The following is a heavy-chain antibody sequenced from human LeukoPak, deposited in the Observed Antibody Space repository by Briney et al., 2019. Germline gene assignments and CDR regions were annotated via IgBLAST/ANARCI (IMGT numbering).Heavy chain of an antibody. V-gene: IGHV1-2*02. J-gene: IGHJ3*02. CDR3: ARNRELIAFDI. CDR1: GYTFTCYY. CDR2: INPNSGGK. Sequence: ASVKDSCKASGYTFTCYYMHCVRQAPGRGLEGMGWINPNSGGKNYAQKFQGRVTMTRDTSIRTAYMELSRLRSDDTAVYYCARNRELIAFDIWGQGTMVTVSS. D-gene: IGHD1-26*01.